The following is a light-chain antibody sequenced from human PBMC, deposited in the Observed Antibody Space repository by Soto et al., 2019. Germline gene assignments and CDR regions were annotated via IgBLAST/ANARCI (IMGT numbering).Light chain of an antibody. CDR3: QWYGSSPRT. CDR1: QSVSSSY. Sequence: EIVLTQSPGTLSLSPGERATLSCRVSQSVSSSYLAWFQQKPGQAPRVLIYGTSSRATGIPDRFSGSGSGTDFTLTISRLEPEDFAVYYCQWYGSSPRTFGQGTKVEIK. J-gene: IGKJ1*01. V-gene: IGKV3-20*01. CDR2: GTS.